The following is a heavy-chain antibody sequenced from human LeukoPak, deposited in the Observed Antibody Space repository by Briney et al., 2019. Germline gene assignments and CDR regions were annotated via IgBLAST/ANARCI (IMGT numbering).Heavy chain of an antibody. J-gene: IGHJ3*02. Sequence: ASVKVSCKASGYTFTSYGIRWVRQAPGQGLAWMGWISAYNGNTNYAQKLQGRVTMTTDTSTSTAYMELRSLRSDDTAVYYCARGSIAVAVHAFDIWGQGTMVTVSS. CDR2: ISAYNGNT. D-gene: IGHD6-19*01. V-gene: IGHV1-18*01. CDR1: GYTFTSYG. CDR3: ARGSIAVAVHAFDI.